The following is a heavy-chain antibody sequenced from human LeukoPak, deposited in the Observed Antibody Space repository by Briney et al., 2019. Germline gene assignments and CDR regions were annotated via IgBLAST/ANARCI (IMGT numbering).Heavy chain of an antibody. J-gene: IGHJ4*02. CDR1: GFTFSSYT. CDR2: ISHDANTK. Sequence: PGRSLRLSCEASGFTFSSYTMHWARQAPGKGLEWVTVISHDANTKYYADSVKSRFTISRDNSKNTLYLQMNSLRAEDTAVYYCARELERPNFFDYWGQGTLVTVSS. V-gene: IGHV3-30*04. CDR3: ARELERPNFFDY. D-gene: IGHD1-1*01.